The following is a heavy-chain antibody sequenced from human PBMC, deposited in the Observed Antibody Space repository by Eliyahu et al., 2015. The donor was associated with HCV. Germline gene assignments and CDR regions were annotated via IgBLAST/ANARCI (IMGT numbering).Heavy chain of an antibody. V-gene: IGHV3-74*01. CDR2: INSDGSTT. CDR1: GLTFTNYW. Sequence: EVQLVESGGGLVQPGGSLRLSCAASGLTFTNYWMHWVRXAPGKGLVWVSLINSDGSTTTYADSVKGRFTISRDNAKNTLYLQMNSLRAEDTAVYYCARGVGSAYYYYFGMDVRGQGTTVTVSS. D-gene: IGHD3-10*01. J-gene: IGHJ6*02. CDR3: ARGVGSAYYYYFGMDV.